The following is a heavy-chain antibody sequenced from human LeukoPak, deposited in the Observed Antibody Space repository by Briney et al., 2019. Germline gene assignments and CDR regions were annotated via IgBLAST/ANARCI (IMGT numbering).Heavy chain of an antibody. CDR3: VRGSSGWGAFDI. CDR1: GFTFDDYA. Sequence: PGGSLRLSCAASGFTFDDYAMHWVRQAPGKGLEGVSGISWNSGSIGYADSVKGRFTISRDNAKNSLYLQMNSLRAEDTAVYYCVRGSSGWGAFDIWGQGTMVTVSS. J-gene: IGHJ3*02. D-gene: IGHD6-19*01. CDR2: ISWNSGSI. V-gene: IGHV3-9*01.